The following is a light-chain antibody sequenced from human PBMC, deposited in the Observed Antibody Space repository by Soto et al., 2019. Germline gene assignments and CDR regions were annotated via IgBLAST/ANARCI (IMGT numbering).Light chain of an antibody. CDR2: SNN. CDR1: SSNIGSNY. CDR3: AAWDDSLSGDVV. J-gene: IGLJ2*01. Sequence: QSVLTQPPSASGTPGQRVTISCSGSSSNIGSNYVYWYQQLPGAAPQLLIYSNNQRPSGVPDRFSGSKSGPSASLAISGLRSEDESDYYCAAWDDSLSGDVVFGGGTKLTVL. V-gene: IGLV1-47*02.